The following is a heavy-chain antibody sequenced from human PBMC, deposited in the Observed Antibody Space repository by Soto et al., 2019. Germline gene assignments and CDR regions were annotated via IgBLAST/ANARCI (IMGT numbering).Heavy chain of an antibody. V-gene: IGHV4-39*01. Sequence: QLQAQESGPGQVKPSQTLSLTCTVSGGSITSQHDSWGWIRQPPGKGLEWIGSIYSGCNTYYNPYLRSRLTIFVDTAKNLISMKLSSVTAADSAIYYCGSGPSTTWIDNWGLGTQVSVSS. CDR3: GSGPSTTWIDN. CDR1: GGSITSQHDS. CDR2: IYSGCNT. D-gene: IGHD2-2*01. J-gene: IGHJ4*02.